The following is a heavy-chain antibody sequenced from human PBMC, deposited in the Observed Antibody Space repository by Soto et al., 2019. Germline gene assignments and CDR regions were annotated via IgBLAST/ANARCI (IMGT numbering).Heavy chain of an antibody. D-gene: IGHD3-10*01. J-gene: IGHJ4*02. CDR3: ASMVRGVYYFDY. Sequence: SETLSLTCAVSGGSISSGGYSWSWIRQPPGKGLEWIGYIYHSGSTYYNPSLKSRVTISVDRSKNQFSLKLSSVTAADTAVYYCASMVRGVYYFDYWGQGTLVTVSS. V-gene: IGHV4-30-2*01. CDR2: IYHSGST. CDR1: GGSISSGGYS.